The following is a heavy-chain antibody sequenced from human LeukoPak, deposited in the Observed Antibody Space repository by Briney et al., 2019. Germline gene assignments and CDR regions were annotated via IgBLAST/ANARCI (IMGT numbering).Heavy chain of an antibody. J-gene: IGHJ4*02. Sequence: SETLSLTCAVSGGSISSNNWWGWFRQPPGKGLEWIGEIYDSGSPNYNPSLKSRVTISVDKSRNHFSLNLSSVTAADTAVYYCARVNINNWHSCDYWGQGTLVTVSS. D-gene: IGHD1-1*01. CDR2: IYDSGSP. CDR1: GGSISSNNW. CDR3: ARVNINNWHSCDY. V-gene: IGHV4-4*02.